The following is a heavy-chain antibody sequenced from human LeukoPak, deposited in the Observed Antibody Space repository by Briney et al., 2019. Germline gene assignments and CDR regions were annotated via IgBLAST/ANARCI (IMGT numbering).Heavy chain of an antibody. J-gene: IGHJ4*02. V-gene: IGHV3-74*01. Sequence: GSLRLSCAASGFTFSSYWMHWVRQAPGKGLVWVSRINSDGSSTSYADSVKGRFTISRDNAKNTLYLQMDSLRAEDTAMYYCARGTGSYYSLGYWGQGTLVTVSS. CDR3: ARGTGSYYSLGY. CDR2: INSDGSST. CDR1: GFTFSSYW. D-gene: IGHD1-26*01.